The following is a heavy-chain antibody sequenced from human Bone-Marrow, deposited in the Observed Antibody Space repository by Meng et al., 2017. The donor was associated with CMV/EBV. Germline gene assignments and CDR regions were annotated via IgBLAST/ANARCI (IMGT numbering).Heavy chain of an antibody. CDR2: INPNSGGT. V-gene: IGHV1-2*02. Sequence: ASVKVSCKASGYTFTGYYMHWVRQAPGQGLEWIGWINPNSGGTNYAQKFQGRVTMTRDTSISTAYMELSRLRSDDTAVYYCAREEGVSSSSADPFDYWGQGKLVTVSS. CDR3: AREEGVSSSSADPFDY. J-gene: IGHJ4*02. CDR1: GYTFTGYY. D-gene: IGHD6-6*01.